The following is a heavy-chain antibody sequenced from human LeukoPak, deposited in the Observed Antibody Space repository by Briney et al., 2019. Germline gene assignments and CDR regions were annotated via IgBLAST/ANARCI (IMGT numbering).Heavy chain of an antibody. CDR3: ARSGGPDYYDSSAFDI. CDR1: GGSISSVSLY. D-gene: IGHD3-22*01. J-gene: IGHJ3*02. V-gene: IGHV4-61*02. CDR2: IYSSGST. Sequence: SQTLSLTCTVSGGSISSVSLYWNWIRQPAGKGLEWIGRIYSSGSTHYNPSLKSRVTISLDTSKNQFSLKLSSVTAADTAVFYCARSGGPDYYDSSAFDIWGQGTMVTVSS.